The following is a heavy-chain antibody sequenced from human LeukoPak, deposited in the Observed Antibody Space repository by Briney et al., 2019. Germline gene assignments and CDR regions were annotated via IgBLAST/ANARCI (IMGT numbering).Heavy chain of an antibody. D-gene: IGHD2-2*01. CDR3: ARGPLSSTSVYYFDY. Sequence: GGSLRLSCPASGFTVSSNYLSWVRQAPGKGLEWVSVIYSGGSTYYADSVKGRFTISRDNSKNTLYLQMNSLRAEETAVYYCARGPLSSTSVYYFDYWGQGTLVTVSS. J-gene: IGHJ4*02. CDR1: GFTVSSNY. V-gene: IGHV3-66*02. CDR2: IYSGGST.